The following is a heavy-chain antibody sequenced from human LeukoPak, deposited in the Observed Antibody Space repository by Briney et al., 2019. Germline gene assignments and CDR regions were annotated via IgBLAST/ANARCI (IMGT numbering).Heavy chain of an antibody. CDR1: GYTFTGYY. Sequence: ASVTVSCKASGYTFTGYYMHWVRQAPGQGLEWMGWINYNSGGTNYAQKFQGRVTMTRDTSISTAYMELSRLRSDDTAVYYCARDNWDIVVVVAAMSGFDPWGQGTLVTVSS. V-gene: IGHV1-2*02. J-gene: IGHJ5*02. CDR3: ARDNWDIVVVVAAMSGFDP. CDR2: INYNSGGT. D-gene: IGHD2-15*01.